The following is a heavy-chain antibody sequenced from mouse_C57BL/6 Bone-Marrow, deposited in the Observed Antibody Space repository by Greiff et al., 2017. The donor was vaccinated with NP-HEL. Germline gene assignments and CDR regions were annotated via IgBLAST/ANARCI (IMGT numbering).Heavy chain of an antibody. CDR2: ISSGSSTI. CDR3: ASHDYPYAMDY. D-gene: IGHD2-4*01. V-gene: IGHV5-17*01. CDR1: GFTFSDYG. J-gene: IGHJ4*01. Sequence: EVQGVESGGGLVKPGGSLKLSCAASGFTFSDYGMHWVRQAPEKGLEWVAYISSGSSTIYYADTVKGRFTISRDNAKNTLFLQMTSLRSEDTAMYYCASHDYPYAMDYWGQGTSVTVSS.